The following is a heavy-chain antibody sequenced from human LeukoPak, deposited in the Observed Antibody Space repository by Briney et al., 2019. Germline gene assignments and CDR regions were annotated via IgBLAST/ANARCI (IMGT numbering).Heavy chain of an antibody. CDR1: GFTFSSYM. J-gene: IGHJ4*02. CDR2: INSGSTYT. Sequence: GGSLRLTCAASGFTFSSYMMNWVRQAPGKGLEWVSSINSGSTYTYYTESVKGRFTVSRDNAKNSLFLQMNSLRAEDTAIYYCARSLTTLTYEGYWGQGTLVTVSS. CDR3: ARSLTTLTYEGY. V-gene: IGHV3-21*01. D-gene: IGHD1-1*01.